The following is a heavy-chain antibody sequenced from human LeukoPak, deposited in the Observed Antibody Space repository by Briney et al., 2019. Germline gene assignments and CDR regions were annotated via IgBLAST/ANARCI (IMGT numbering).Heavy chain of an antibody. V-gene: IGHV3-23*01. D-gene: IGHD2-2*01. Sequence: GGSLRLSCAASGFTFSSYAMSWVRQAPGKGLEWVSAISGSGGSTYYADSVKGRFTISRDNSKNTLYLQMNSLRAEDTAVYYCAKSPIGYCSSTSCYDYYYYMDVWGKGTTVTVSS. CDR1: GFTFSSYA. J-gene: IGHJ6*03. CDR2: ISGSGGST. CDR3: AKSPIGYCSSTSCYDYYYYMDV.